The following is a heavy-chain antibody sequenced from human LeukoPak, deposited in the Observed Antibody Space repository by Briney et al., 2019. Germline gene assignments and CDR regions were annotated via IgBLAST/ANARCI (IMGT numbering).Heavy chain of an antibody. Sequence: GGSLRLSCAASGFTFNTYGMHWVRQAPGKGPEWVAFIRFDGSDLYYADSVKGRFTISRDNSKHTLYLQMNSLTVNDTAVYYCAKIIPKHYYGSGNFPDYWGKGTLVTVSS. CDR2: IRFDGSDL. D-gene: IGHD3-10*01. CDR1: GFTFNTYG. J-gene: IGHJ4*02. CDR3: AKIIPKHYYGSGNFPDY. V-gene: IGHV3-30*02.